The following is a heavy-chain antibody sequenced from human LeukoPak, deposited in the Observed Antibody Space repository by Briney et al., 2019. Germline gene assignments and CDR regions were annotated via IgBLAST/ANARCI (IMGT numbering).Heavy chain of an antibody. J-gene: IGHJ6*02. CDR3: ARDGVGRYCSGGSCPSYYYYYGMDV. CDR2: ISTAGDT. V-gene: IGHV3-13*01. Sequence: GGSLRLSCAASGFTFSSYDMHWVRQATGKGLEWVSAISTAGDTYYPGSVKGRFTISRENAKNSLYLQMNSLRAEDTAVYYCARDGVGRYCSGGSCPSYYYYYGMDVWGQGITVTVSS. D-gene: IGHD2-15*01. CDR1: GFTFSSYD.